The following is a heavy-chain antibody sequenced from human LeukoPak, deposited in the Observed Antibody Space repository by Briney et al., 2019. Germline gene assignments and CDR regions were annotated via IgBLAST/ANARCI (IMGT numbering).Heavy chain of an antibody. D-gene: IGHD2-2*01. CDR2: IYYSGST. Sequence: PSETLSLTCAVSGDSISSSSYYWGWIRQPPGKGLEWIGSIYYSGSTYYNPSLKSRVTISVDTSKNQFSLKLSSVTAADTAVYYCARGYCSSTSCYPFDYWGQGTLVTVSS. CDR1: GDSISSSSYY. V-gene: IGHV4-39*01. CDR3: ARGYCSSTSCYPFDY. J-gene: IGHJ4*02.